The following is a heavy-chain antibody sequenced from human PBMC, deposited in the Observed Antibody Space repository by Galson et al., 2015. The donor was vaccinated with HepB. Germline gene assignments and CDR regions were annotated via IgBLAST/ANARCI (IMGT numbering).Heavy chain of an antibody. Sequence: QSGAEVKKPGESLRISCKGSGYSFTSYWISWVRQMPGKGLEWMGRIDPSDSYTNYSPSFQGHVTISADKSISTAYLQWSSLKASDTAMYYCARHPRDYDILTGYYSGYYYGMDVWGQGTTVTVSS. CDR1: GYSFTSYW. D-gene: IGHD3-9*01. V-gene: IGHV5-10-1*01. J-gene: IGHJ6*02. CDR2: IDPSDSYT. CDR3: ARHPRDYDILTGYYSGYYYGMDV.